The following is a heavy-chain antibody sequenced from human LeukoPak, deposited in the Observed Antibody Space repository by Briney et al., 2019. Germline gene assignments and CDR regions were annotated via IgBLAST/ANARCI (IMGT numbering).Heavy chain of an antibody. V-gene: IGHV1-69*05. CDR1: GGTFSSYA. CDR3: ARAPPDRSIANWFDP. J-gene: IGHJ5*02. CDR2: IIPIFGTA. Sequence: SVKVSCKASGGTFSSYAISWVRQAPGQGLEWMGRIIPIFGTANYAQKFQGRVTITTDESTSTAYMELSSLRPEDTAVYYCARAPPDRSIANWFDPWGQGTLVTVSS. D-gene: IGHD3-3*02.